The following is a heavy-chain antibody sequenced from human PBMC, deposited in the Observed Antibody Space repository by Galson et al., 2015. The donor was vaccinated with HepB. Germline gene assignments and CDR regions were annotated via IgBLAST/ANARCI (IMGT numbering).Heavy chain of an antibody. CDR1: GFKFSSYG. V-gene: IGHV3-33*01. Sequence: SLRLSCAASGFKFSSYGMHWVRQAPGKGLEWVAVISYDENNKYYGDSVKGRFTIARDNSKNTLYLQMNSLRAEDTAVYYCARAQISITGGADGDYWGRGTLVSVSS. D-gene: IGHD1-14*01. CDR3: ARAQISITGGADGDY. CDR2: ISYDENNK. J-gene: IGHJ4*02.